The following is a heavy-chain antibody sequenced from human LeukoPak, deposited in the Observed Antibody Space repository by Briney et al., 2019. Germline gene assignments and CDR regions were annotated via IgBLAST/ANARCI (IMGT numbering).Heavy chain of an antibody. CDR2: ITGSGNSI. Sequence: PGGSLRLSCGASGFTFRTYAMHWVRQAPGKGLEWISYITGSGNSINYADSVKGRFTISRDNAEDSLYLQMNNLRADDTAVYYCASLRDFFASGSYYKGGYFDHWGQGTLVTVSS. V-gene: IGHV3-48*03. CDR1: GFTFRTYA. D-gene: IGHD3-10*01. J-gene: IGHJ4*02. CDR3: ASLRDFFASGSYYKGGYFDH.